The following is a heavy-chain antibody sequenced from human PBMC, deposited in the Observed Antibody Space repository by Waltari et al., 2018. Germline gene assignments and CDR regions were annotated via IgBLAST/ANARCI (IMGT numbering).Heavy chain of an antibody. Sequence: QVQLVESGGGVVQPGRSLRLSCAASGFTFSSYGMHWVRQAPGKGLEWVAVIWYDGSNKYYADSVKGRFTISRDNSKNTQYLQMNSLRAEDTAMYYCAKDRGGGSYYYFDYWGQGTLVTVSS. J-gene: IGHJ4*02. D-gene: IGHD1-26*01. CDR1: GFTFSSYG. CDR3: AKDRGGGSYYYFDY. CDR2: IWYDGSNK. V-gene: IGHV3-30*18.